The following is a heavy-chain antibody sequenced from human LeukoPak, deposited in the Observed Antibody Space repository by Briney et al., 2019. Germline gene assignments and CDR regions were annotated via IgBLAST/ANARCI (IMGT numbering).Heavy chain of an antibody. J-gene: IGHJ4*02. CDR3: ARGGWYYYDSSGYAPFDY. D-gene: IGHD3-22*01. V-gene: IGHV3-30*04. CDR2: ISYDGSNK. CDR1: GFSNYA. Sequence: PGGSLRLSCAASGFSNYAMHWVRQAPGKGLEWVAVISYDGSNKFYADSVKGRFTISRDSSKNMLYLQMNSLRAEDTAVYYCARGGWYYYDSSGYAPFDYWGQGTLVTVSS.